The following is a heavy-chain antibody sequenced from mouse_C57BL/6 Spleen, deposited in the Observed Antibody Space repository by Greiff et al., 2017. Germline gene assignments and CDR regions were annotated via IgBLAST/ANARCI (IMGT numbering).Heavy chain of an antibody. CDR1: GYTFTDYN. J-gene: IGHJ2*01. V-gene: IGHV1-22*01. CDR2: INPTNGVT. Sequence: VQLKESGPELVKPGASVKMSCKASGYTFTDYNMHWVKQSHGKSLEWIGYINPTNGVTSYNQKLKGKATLTVNKSSSTAYMELRSLTSEDSAVYYCARGGDYFDYWGQGTTLTVSS. CDR3: ARGGDYFDY.